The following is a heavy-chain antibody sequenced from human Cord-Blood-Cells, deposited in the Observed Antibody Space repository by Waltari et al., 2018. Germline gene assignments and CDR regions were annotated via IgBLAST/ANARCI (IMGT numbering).Heavy chain of an antibody. CDR1: GYTFTSYD. V-gene: IGHV1-8*01. CDR2: MNPNRCNT. D-gene: IGHD3-16*01. J-gene: IGHJ4*02. Sequence: QVQLVQSGAEVKKPGASVKVSCKASGYTFTSYDINWVRQATGQGLEWMVWMNPNRCNTGYAQNVQGRDTMTRNTSMSTAYMELSSLRSEDTAVYYCARGPPLGGSDYWGQGTLVTVSS. CDR3: ARGPPLGGSDY.